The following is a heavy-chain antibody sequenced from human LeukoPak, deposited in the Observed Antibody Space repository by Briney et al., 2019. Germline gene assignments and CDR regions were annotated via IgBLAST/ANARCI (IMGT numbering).Heavy chain of an antibody. V-gene: IGHV3-21*01. Sequence: GGSLRLSCAASGFTFSSYSMNWVRQAPGKGLEWVSSISSSSSYIYYADSVKGRFTISRDNAKNSLYLQMNSLRAGDTAVYYCARASGWAFDYWGQGTLVTVSS. J-gene: IGHJ4*02. CDR2: ISSSSSYI. CDR3: ARASGWAFDY. D-gene: IGHD6-19*01. CDR1: GFTFSSYS.